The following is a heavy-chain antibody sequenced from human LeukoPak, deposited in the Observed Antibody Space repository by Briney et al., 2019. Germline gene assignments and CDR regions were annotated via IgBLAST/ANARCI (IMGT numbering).Heavy chain of an antibody. D-gene: IGHD3-10*01. CDR2: INHSGST. CDR1: GGSFSGYY. Sequence: LETLSLTCAVYGGSFSGYYWSWIRQPPGKGLEWIGEINHSGSTNYNPSLKSRVTISVDTSKNQFSLKLSSVTAADTAVYYCANRHRGLWFGTSWNYGMDVWGQGTTVTVSS. J-gene: IGHJ6*02. CDR3: ANRHRGLWFGTSWNYGMDV. V-gene: IGHV4-34*01.